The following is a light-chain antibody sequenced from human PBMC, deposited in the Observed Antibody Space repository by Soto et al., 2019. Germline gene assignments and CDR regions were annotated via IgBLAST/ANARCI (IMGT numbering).Light chain of an antibody. CDR1: QSVSSSY. CDR3: QQYGSSPRT. Sequence: EIVLTQSPGTLFVSQGETATLSCMSSQSVSSSYLAWYQQKPGQAPTLLIYGASSSATGIPDRFSGSGSGTDFTLTISRLEPEDFAVYYCQQYGSSPRTFGQGTKVDIK. V-gene: IGKV3-20*01. CDR2: GAS. J-gene: IGKJ1*01.